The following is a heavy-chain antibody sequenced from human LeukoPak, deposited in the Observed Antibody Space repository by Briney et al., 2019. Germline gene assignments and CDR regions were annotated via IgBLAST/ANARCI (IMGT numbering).Heavy chain of an antibody. V-gene: IGHV1-24*01. CDR1: GYTLTELS. J-gene: IGHJ4*02. CDR3: ATPPPGYNSKWYSYYFDY. CDR2: FDPEDGET. D-gene: IGHD6-13*01. Sequence: ASVKVSCKVSGYTLTELSMHWVRQAPGKGLEWMGGFDPEDGETIYAQKFQGRVTMAEDTSTDTAYMELSSLRSEDTAVYYRATPPPGYNSKWYSYYFDYWGQGTLVTVSS.